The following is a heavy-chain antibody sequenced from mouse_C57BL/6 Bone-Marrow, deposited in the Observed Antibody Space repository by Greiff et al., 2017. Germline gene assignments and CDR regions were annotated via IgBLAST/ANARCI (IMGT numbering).Heavy chain of an antibody. Sequence: QVQLQQSGAELMKPGASVKLSCKATGYTFTGYWIEWVKQRPGHGLEWIGEILPGSDSTNYNEKFKGKATFTADTSSNTAYMQLSSLTTEDSAIYYCARGYYGTLFDYWGQGTTLTVSS. J-gene: IGHJ2*01. CDR1: GYTFTGYW. CDR2: ILPGSDST. D-gene: IGHD1-1*01. V-gene: IGHV1-9*01. CDR3: ARGYYGTLFDY.